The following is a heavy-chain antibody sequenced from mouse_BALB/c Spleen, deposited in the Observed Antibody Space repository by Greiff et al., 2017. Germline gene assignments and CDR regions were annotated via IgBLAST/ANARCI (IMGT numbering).Heavy chain of an antibody. CDR3: ARQQGGYYVFAY. V-gene: IGHV2-2*02. J-gene: IGHJ3*01. D-gene: IGHD2-3*01. CDR2: IWSGGST. CDR1: GFSLTSYG. Sequence: VQLQQSGPGLVQPSQSLSITCTVSGFSLTSYGVHWVRQSPGKGLEWLGVIWSGGSTDYNAAFISRLSISKDNSKSQVFFKMNSLQANDTAIYYCARQQGGYYVFAYWGQGTLVTVSA.